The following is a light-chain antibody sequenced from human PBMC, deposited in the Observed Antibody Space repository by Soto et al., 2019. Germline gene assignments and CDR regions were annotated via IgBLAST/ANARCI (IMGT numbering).Light chain of an antibody. CDR3: SSSGSSRTYV. CDR2: EVN. Sequence: QTVLAQPACVSGSPGQSITISFTGTSSNVGSYKLVSWYQQHPGKAPKLMIFEVNKRPSGVPNRFSGSKSGNTASLTSSGLKVDEEADYYCSSSGSSRTYVFRNGTTVTV. CDR1: SSNVGSYKL. J-gene: IGLJ1*01. V-gene: IGLV2-23*02.